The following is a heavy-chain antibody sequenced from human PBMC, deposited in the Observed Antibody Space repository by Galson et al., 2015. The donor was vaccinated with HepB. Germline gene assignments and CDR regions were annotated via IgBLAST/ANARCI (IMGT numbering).Heavy chain of an antibody. J-gene: IGHJ3*02. Sequence: SLRLSCAASGFTFSNAWMSWVRQAPGKGLEWVGRIKSKTDGGTTDYAAPVKGRFTISRDDSKNTLYLQMNSLKTEDTAVYYCTTPKGYCSSTSCFGIWGRGTMVTVSS. CDR1: GFTFSNAW. V-gene: IGHV3-15*01. CDR3: TTPKGYCSSTSCFGI. D-gene: IGHD2-2*01. CDR2: IKSKTDGGTT.